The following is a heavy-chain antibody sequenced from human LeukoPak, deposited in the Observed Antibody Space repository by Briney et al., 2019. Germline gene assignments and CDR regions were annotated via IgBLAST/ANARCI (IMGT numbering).Heavy chain of an antibody. V-gene: IGHV4-34*01. CDR1: GGSISSGGYS. J-gene: IGHJ5*02. CDR3: ARRTRSYWFDP. CDR2: INHSGST. D-gene: IGHD1-26*01. Sequence: SETLSLTCAVSGGSISSGGYSWSWIRQPPGKGLEWIGEINHSGSTNYNPSLKSRVTISVDTSKNQFSLKLSSVTAADTAVYYCARRTRSYWFDPWGQGTLVTVSS.